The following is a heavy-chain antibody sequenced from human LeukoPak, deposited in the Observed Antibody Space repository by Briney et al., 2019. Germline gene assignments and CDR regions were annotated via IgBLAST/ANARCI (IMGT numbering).Heavy chain of an antibody. J-gene: IGHJ4*02. CDR1: GFALSSHW. Sequence: GGSLRLSCAASGFALSSHWMTWVRQVPGRGPEWVADVNRDGSETYYLDSVKGRFTISKDNAKNSLYLQMNSLRAEDTAVYYCARDPTRYYYDSSGHYPDYWGQGTLVTVSS. D-gene: IGHD3-22*01. CDR3: ARDPTRYYYDSSGHYPDY. CDR2: VNRDGSET. V-gene: IGHV3-7*01.